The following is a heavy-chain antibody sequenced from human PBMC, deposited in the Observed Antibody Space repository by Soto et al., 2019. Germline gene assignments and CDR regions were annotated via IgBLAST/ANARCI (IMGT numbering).Heavy chain of an antibody. CDR3: ARGRWTQSTADYYLDF. V-gene: IGHV1-3*05. CDR1: GDTFTDYA. D-gene: IGHD1-1*01. J-gene: IGHJ4*02. CDR2: INAGNGKT. Sequence: QVQLVQSGTEEKKPGASVDVSCKASGDTFTDYAMHWVRQAPGQRIEWMGWINAGNGKTKYSQNCQGRVTSTRDTSSSTAYMQLRSLRSEDTAVYYCARGRWTQSTADYYLDFWGQGTLVTVSS.